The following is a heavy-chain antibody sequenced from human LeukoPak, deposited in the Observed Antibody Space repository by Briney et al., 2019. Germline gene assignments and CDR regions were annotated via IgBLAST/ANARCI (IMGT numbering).Heavy chain of an antibody. J-gene: IGHJ4*02. CDR1: GFTFSNAW. Sequence: GGSLRLSCAASGFTFSNAWMSWVRQAPGKGLEWVANINQDGSEKYYVDSVRGRFTISRDNAKNSLCLQMDSLRAEDTAVYYCARVRVGTTNYFDYWGQGTLVTVSS. CDR2: INQDGSEK. D-gene: IGHD1-26*01. CDR3: ARVRVGTTNYFDY. V-gene: IGHV3-7*04.